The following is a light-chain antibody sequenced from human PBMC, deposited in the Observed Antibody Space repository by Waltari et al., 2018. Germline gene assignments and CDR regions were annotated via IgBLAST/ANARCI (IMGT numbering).Light chain of an antibody. V-gene: IGLV1-47*01. CDR3: ASWDDSLSGYV. CDR2: RSN. CDR1: SXXIGSXY. J-gene: IGLJ1*01. Sequence: QSVLTQPPSASGTPGQRVTISCSGSSXXIGSXYXYWFQQHPGTAPKLLICRSNQRPSGVPDRFSGSKSGTSASLAISGLRSEDEADYYCASWDDSLSGYVFGTGTKVTVL.